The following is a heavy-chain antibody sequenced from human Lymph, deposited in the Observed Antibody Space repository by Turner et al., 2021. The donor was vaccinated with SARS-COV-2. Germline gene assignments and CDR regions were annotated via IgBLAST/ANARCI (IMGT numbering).Heavy chain of an antibody. CDR3: AKDTVWGAFDI. V-gene: IGHV3-30*18. CDR1: GFTFSNYG. CDR2: ISYDGSNK. Sequence: QVQLVESGGGVVQPGRSLRLSCAASGFTFSNYGMHWVRQAPGKGLEWVAVISYDGSNKYYVDSVKGRFTISRDNSKNTLYLQMNSQRAEDTAVYYCAKDTVWGAFDIWGQGTMVTVSS. D-gene: IGHD4-17*01. J-gene: IGHJ3*02.